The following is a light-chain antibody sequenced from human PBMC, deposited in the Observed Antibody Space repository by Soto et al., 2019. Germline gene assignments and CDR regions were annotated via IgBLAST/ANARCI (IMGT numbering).Light chain of an antibody. CDR2: GAS. Sequence: EIGLTQYPGTLSLSPGERATLSCRASQSVSSRFLDWYQQKPGQAPRLLMYGASNRATGIPDRFSGTGSGTDFTLTISRLEPEDFAVYYCQQYGSSPYTFGLGTKLEIK. V-gene: IGKV3-20*01. CDR1: QSVSSRF. J-gene: IGKJ2*01. CDR3: QQYGSSPYT.